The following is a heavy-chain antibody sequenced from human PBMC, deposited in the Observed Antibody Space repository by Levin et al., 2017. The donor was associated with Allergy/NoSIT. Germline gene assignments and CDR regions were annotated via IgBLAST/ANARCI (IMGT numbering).Heavy chain of an antibody. CDR1: GGSFSGYY. D-gene: IGHD6-19*01. Sequence: SETLSLTCAVYGGSFSGYYWSWIRQPPGKGLEWIGEINHSGSTNYNPSLKSRVTISVDTSKNQFSLKLSSVTAADTAVYYCARGLRGSGWYWFSANWFDPWGQGTLVTVSS. V-gene: IGHV4-34*01. CDR2: INHSGST. J-gene: IGHJ5*02. CDR3: ARGLRGSGWYWFSANWFDP.